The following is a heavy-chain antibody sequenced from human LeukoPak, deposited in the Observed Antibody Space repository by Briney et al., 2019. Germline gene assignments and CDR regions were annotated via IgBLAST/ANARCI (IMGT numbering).Heavy chain of an antibody. J-gene: IGHJ4*02. CDR1: AGNFSSSS. V-gene: IGHV1-69*02. CDR3: VPQETSTRYFDY. Sequence: SVKVSCKASAGNFSSSSISWVRQAPGQGLELMGRIIPTLDIAHYAQKFQGRVTITADKSTSTAYMELSSLRSEDTAVYYCVPQETSTRYFDYWGQGTLVTVSS. CDR2: IIPTLDIA.